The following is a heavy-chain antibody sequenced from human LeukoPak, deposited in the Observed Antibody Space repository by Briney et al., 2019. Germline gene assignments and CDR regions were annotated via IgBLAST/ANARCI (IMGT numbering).Heavy chain of an antibody. V-gene: IGHV1-69*05. J-gene: IGHJ5*02. Sequence: SVKVSCTASGGTFSSYAISWVRQAPGQGLEWMGGIIPIFGTANYAQKFQGRVTMTRDTSISTAYMELRSLRSDDTAVYYCAREPPAAIRSYNWFDPWGQGTLVTVSS. D-gene: IGHD2-2*02. CDR1: GGTFSSYA. CDR2: IIPIFGTA. CDR3: AREPPAAIRSYNWFDP.